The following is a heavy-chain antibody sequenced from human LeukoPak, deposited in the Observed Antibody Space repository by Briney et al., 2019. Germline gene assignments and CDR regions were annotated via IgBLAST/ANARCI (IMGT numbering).Heavy chain of an antibody. J-gene: IGHJ4*02. Sequence: GGSLRLSCAASGFTFSSYSMNWVRQAPGKGLEWVSVIYSGGSTYYADSVKGRFTISRDNSKNTLYLQMNSLRAEDTAVYYCARAPKTVGYFDYWGQGTLVTVSS. CDR2: IYSGGST. CDR3: ARAPKTVGYFDY. CDR1: GFTFSSYS. D-gene: IGHD4-11*01. V-gene: IGHV3-53*01.